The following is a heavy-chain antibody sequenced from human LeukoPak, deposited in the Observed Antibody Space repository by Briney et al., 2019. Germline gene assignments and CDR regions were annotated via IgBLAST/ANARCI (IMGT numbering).Heavy chain of an antibody. Sequence: GGSLRLSCAASGFTFSSYGMHWVRQAPGKGLEWVAFIRYDGSNKYYADSVKGRFTISRDNSKNTLYLQMNSLRAEDTAVYYCARDSHDYSNWFAPWGQGTLVTVSS. CDR2: IRYDGSNK. D-gene: IGHD2-15*01. CDR1: GFTFSSYG. V-gene: IGHV3-30*02. J-gene: IGHJ5*02. CDR3: ARDSHDYSNWFAP.